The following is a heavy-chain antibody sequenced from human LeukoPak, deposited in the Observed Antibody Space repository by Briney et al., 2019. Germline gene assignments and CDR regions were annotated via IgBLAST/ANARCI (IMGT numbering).Heavy chain of an antibody. CDR1: GSTFTIYE. V-gene: IGHV1-8*01. Sequence: GASVKVSCKASGSTFTIYEINCVRQAPGQGLEWMGWMDPNTGHTGYAQKFQGRVTMTRNTSITTAYMQLSSLRSEDTAVYFCTSYAISGVVVIRGVLGYWGQGTLVTVSS. D-gene: IGHD3-3*01. CDR2: MDPNTGHT. J-gene: IGHJ4*02. CDR3: TSYAISGVVVIRGVLGY.